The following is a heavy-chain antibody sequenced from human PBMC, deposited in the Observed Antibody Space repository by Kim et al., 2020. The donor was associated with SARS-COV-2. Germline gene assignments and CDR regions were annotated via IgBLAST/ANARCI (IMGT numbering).Heavy chain of an antibody. CDR2: IIPIFGTA. CDR1: GGTFSSYA. J-gene: IGHJ4*02. D-gene: IGHD6-13*01. Sequence: SVKVSCKASGGTFSSYAISWVRQAPGQGLEWMGGIIPIFGTANYAQKFQGRVTITADESTSTAYMELSSLRSEDTAVYYCARVEGGGYSSSWYDTDYWGQGTLVTVSS. V-gene: IGHV1-69*13. CDR3: ARVEGGGYSSSWYDTDY.